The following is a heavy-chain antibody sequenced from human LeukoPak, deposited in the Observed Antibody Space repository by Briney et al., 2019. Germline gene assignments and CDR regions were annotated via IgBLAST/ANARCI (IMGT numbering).Heavy chain of an antibody. CDR1: GFTFSTYA. D-gene: IGHD3-10*01. J-gene: IGHJ4*02. V-gene: IGHV3-64*01. Sequence: GGSLRLSCAASGFTFSTYAMHWVRQAPGKGLEYVSAISTNGVGTYYANSVKGRFTISRDNSKNTLYLQMGSLRAEDMAVYYCARYCSGSCYDYWGQGTLVTVSS. CDR2: ISTNGVGT. CDR3: ARYCSGSCYDY.